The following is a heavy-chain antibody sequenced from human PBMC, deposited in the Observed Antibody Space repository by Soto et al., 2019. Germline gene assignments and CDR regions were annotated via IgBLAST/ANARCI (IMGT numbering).Heavy chain of an antibody. CDR2: INPSGGST. V-gene: IGHV1-46*01. Sequence: ASVKVSCKASGYTFTSYYMHWVRQAPGQGLEWMGIINPSGGSTSYAQKFQGRVTMTRDTSTSTVHMELSSLRSEDTAVYYCARDMTTVTPTHYYYYGMDVWGQGTTVTVSS. D-gene: IGHD4-17*01. CDR3: ARDMTTVTPTHYYYYGMDV. CDR1: GYTFTSYY. J-gene: IGHJ6*02.